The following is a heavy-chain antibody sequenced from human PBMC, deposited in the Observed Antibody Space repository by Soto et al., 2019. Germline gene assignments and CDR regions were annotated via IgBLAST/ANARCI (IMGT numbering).Heavy chain of an antibody. CDR3: ARARNRPPQNRIDAFDI. CDR2: IIPIFGTA. CDR1: GGTFSSYA. D-gene: IGHD1-1*01. J-gene: IGHJ3*02. V-gene: IGHV1-69*13. Sequence: ASVKVSCKASGGTFSSYAISWVRQAPGQGLEWMGGIIPIFGTANYAQKFQGRVTITADESTSTAYMELSSLRSEDTAVYYCARARNRPPQNRIDAFDIWGQGTMVTVSS.